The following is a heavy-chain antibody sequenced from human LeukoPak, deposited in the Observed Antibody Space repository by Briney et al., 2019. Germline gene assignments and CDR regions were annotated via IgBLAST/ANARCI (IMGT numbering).Heavy chain of an antibody. CDR2: ISAYNGNT. Sequence: GASVKVSCKASGYTFTSYGISWVRQAPGQGLEWMGWISAYNGNTNYAQKLQGRVTMTTDTSTSTAYMELRSLRSDDTAVYYCARGGPAGDFWSGYYKDYSMDVWGQGTTVTVSS. D-gene: IGHD3-3*01. V-gene: IGHV1-18*01. J-gene: IGHJ6*02. CDR1: GYTFTSYG. CDR3: ARGGPAGDFWSGYYKDYSMDV.